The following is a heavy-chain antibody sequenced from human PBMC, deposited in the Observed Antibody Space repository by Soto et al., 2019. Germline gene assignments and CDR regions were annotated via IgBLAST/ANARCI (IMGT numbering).Heavy chain of an antibody. Sequence: PTLVNPTQTLTLTCIFSGFSLDTSGMCVNWIRQPPGKALQWLARIDWDDDKYYSTSLKTRLTISRDTSKKQVVLTMTNMDPADTATYYCARTFSMVRGIRARGFDYWGQGTLVTVSS. V-gene: IGHV2-70*11. CDR2: IDWDDDK. CDR3: ARTFSMVRGIRARGFDY. CDR1: GFSLDTSGMC. J-gene: IGHJ4*02. D-gene: IGHD3-10*01.